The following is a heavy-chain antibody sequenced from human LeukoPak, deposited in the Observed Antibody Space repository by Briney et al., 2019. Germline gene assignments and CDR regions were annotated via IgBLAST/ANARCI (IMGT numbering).Heavy chain of an antibody. V-gene: IGHV2-5*02. CDR2: IYWDDDK. CDR1: GFSLTTRPLG. CDR3: AHRRSGYDWNHGDFDY. J-gene: IGHJ4*02. D-gene: IGHD3-22*01. Sequence: SGPTLVKLTQTLTLTCSFSGFSLTTRPLGVGWIRQPPGKALEWLAVIYWDDDKRYNPSLRTRLTVTTATSKNQVVLIMTNMDPVDTATYYCAHRRSGYDWNHGDFDYWGQGTLVTVSS.